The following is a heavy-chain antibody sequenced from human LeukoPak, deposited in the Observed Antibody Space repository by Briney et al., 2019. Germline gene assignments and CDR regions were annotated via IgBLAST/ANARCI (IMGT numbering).Heavy chain of an antibody. CDR3: ARERADYGDWSRYYHYGMDV. V-gene: IGHV3-48*03. CDR2: ISSSGTTI. Sequence: GGSLRLSCAASGFTFSSYEMNWVRQAPGKGLEWVSYISSSGTTIYYADSVKGRFTISRDNAKNSLYLQMNSLRAEDTAVYYCARERADYGDWSRYYHYGMDVWGQGTTVTVTS. CDR1: GFTFSSYE. D-gene: IGHD4-17*01. J-gene: IGHJ6*02.